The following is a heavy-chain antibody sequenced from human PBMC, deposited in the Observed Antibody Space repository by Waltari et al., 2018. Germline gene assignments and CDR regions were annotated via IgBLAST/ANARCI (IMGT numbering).Heavy chain of an antibody. Sequence: QVQLQESGPGLVKPSETLSLTCTVSGGSISSYYWSWIRQPAGKGLEWIGRIYTSGSTNYNPSLKSRVTMSVDTSKNQFSLKLSSVTAADTAVYYCARTYYYDSSGYYSDDAFDIWGQGTMVTVSS. J-gene: IGHJ3*02. D-gene: IGHD3-22*01. CDR1: GGSISSYY. V-gene: IGHV4-4*07. CDR3: ARTYYYDSSGYYSDDAFDI. CDR2: IYTSGST.